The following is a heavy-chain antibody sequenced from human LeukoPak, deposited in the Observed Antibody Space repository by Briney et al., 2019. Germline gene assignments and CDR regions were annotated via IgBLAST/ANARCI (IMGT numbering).Heavy chain of an antibody. V-gene: IGHV4-34*01. D-gene: IGHD5-18*01. CDR2: INHSGST. CDR1: GGSFSGYY. J-gene: IGHJ4*02. Sequence: IPSETLSLTCAVYGGSFSGYYWSWIRQPPGKGLEWIGEINHSGSTNYNPSLKSRVTISVDMSKNQFSLKLSSVTAADTAVYYCARYRRGYSYANCFDYWGQGTLVTVSS. CDR3: ARYRRGYSYANCFDY.